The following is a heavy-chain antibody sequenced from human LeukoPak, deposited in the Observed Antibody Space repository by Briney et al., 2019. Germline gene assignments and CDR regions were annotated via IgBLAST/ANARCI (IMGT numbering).Heavy chain of an antibody. V-gene: IGHV3-23*01. CDR3: AKDRQVVVITRFDY. D-gene: IGHD3-22*01. CDR1: GFTFSSYA. CDR2: ISGSGGST. J-gene: IGHJ4*02. Sequence: GGSLRHSCAASGFTFSSYAMSWVRQAPGKGLEWVSAISGSGGSTYYADSVKGRFTISRDNSKNTLYLQMNSLRAEDTAVYYCAKDRQVVVITRFDYWGQGTLATVSS.